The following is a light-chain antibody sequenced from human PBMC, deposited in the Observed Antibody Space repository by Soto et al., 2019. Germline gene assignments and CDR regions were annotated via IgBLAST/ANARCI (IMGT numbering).Light chain of an antibody. CDR3: AAWDDSLNRVM. J-gene: IGLJ3*02. CDR2: SNN. CDR1: SSNIGINT. Sequence: QSVLTQPPSASGTPGQRVTISCSGSSSNIGINTVNWYQQLPGTAPKLLIYSNNQRPSGVPDRFSGSKSGTSASLAISGLQYEDEADYYCAAWDDSLNRVMFGGGTQLTVL. V-gene: IGLV1-44*01.